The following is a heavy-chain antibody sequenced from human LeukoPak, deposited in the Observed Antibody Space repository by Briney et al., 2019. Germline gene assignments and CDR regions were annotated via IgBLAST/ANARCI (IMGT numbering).Heavy chain of an antibody. CDR2: FDPEDGET. D-gene: IGHD3-22*01. CDR1: GYTLTELS. J-gene: IGHJ4*02. CDR3: ATPLYDSSGYPFDY. Sequence: ASVKVSCKVSGYTLTELSMHWVRQAPGKGLEWMGGFDPEDGETIYAQKFQGRVTMTEDTSTDTAYMELSSLRSEDTAVYYSATPLYDSSGYPFDYWGQGTLVTVSS. V-gene: IGHV1-24*01.